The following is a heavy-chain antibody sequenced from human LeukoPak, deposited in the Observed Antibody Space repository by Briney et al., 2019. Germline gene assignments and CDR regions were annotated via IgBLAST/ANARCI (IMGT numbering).Heavy chain of an antibody. J-gene: IGHJ4*02. CDR2: INPNSGGT. CDR1: GYTFTGYY. CDR3: ASPSTSRGVYAF. Sequence: GASVKVSCKASGYTFTGYYMHWVRQAPGQGLEWMGWINPNSGGTNYAQKFQGRVTMTRDTSISTAYMELRSLRSDDTAVYYCASPSTSRGVYAFWGQGTLVTVSS. V-gene: IGHV1-2*02. D-gene: IGHD5/OR15-5a*01.